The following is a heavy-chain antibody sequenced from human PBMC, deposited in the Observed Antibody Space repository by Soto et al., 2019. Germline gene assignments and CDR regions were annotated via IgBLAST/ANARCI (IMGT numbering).Heavy chain of an antibody. J-gene: IGHJ6*02. D-gene: IGHD3-22*01. CDR2: IYYSGST. CDR3: ARVRGSSGYYYVYYYYGMDV. CDR1: GGSISGGGYY. V-gene: IGHV4-31*03. Sequence: LSLTCTVSGGSISGGGYYWSWIRQHPGKGLEWIGYIYYSGSTYYNPSLKSRVTISVDTSKNQFSLKLSSVTAADTAVYYCARVRGSSGYYYVYYYYGMDVWGQGTTVTV.